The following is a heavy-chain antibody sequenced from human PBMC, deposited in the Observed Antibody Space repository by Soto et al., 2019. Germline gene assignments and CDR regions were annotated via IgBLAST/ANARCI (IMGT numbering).Heavy chain of an antibody. CDR1: GFTFSSYG. CDR2: ISYDGSNK. D-gene: IGHD3-10*01. CDR3: AKKDITLVREVLISAPVYPYDHHGLDF. V-gene: IGHV3-30*18. J-gene: IGHJ6*02. Sequence: GGSLRLSCAASGFTFSSYGMHWVRQAPGKGLEWVAVISYDGSNKYYADSVKGRFTISRDNSKNMLYLEINSLRTEDTARYYCAKKDITLVREVLISAPVYPYDHHGLDFWGRGTTVTVSS.